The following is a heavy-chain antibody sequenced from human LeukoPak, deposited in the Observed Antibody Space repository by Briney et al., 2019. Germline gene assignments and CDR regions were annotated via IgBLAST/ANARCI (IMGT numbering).Heavy chain of an antibody. J-gene: IGHJ4*02. V-gene: IGHV3-23*01. CDR2: ISGSGGST. D-gene: IGHD5-18*01. Sequence: GGSLRLSCAASGFTFSSYAMSWVRRAPGKGLEWVSAISGSGGSTYYADSVKGRFTISRDNSKNTLYLQMNSLRAEDTAVYYCAKDLPDTTMVTVAGFFDYWGQGTLVTVSS. CDR1: GFTFSSYA. CDR3: AKDLPDTTMVTVAGFFDY.